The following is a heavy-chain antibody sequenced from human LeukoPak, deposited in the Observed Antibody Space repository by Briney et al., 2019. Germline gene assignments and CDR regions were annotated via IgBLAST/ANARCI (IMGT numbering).Heavy chain of an antibody. V-gene: IGHV3-48*01. J-gene: IGHJ4*02. Sequence: GGSLRLSCAASGFTFSSYSMNWVRQAPGKGLEWVSYISSSSTIYYADSVKGRFTISRDNAKNSLYLQMNSLRAEDTAVYYCARERLGNFDYWGQGTLVTVSS. CDR1: GFTFSSYS. CDR2: ISSSSTI. CDR3: ARERLGNFDY. D-gene: IGHD3-9*01.